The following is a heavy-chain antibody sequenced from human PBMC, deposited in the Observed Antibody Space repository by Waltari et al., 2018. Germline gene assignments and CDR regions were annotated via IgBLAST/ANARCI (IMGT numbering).Heavy chain of an antibody. D-gene: IGHD1-7*01. Sequence: QVQLQESGPGLVKPSETLSLTCTVSGGSISSYYWSWIRQPPGKGLEWIGYIYYSGSTNYNPALTSRGTISVDTSKNQFSLKLSSVTAADTAVDYCARDAKAGTTSYYYYMDVWGKGTTVTVSS. CDR2: IYYSGST. CDR3: ARDAKAGTTSYYYYMDV. J-gene: IGHJ6*03. CDR1: GGSISSYY. V-gene: IGHV4-59*01.